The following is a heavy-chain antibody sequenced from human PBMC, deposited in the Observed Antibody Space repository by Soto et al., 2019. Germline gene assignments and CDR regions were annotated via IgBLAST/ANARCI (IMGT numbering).Heavy chain of an antibody. Sequence: QVQLQESGPGLVKPSGTLSLTCAVSGGSISSSNWWSWVRQPPGKGLEWIGEIYHSGSTNYNPSLKSRVTISVDKSKNQFSLKLSSVTAADTAVYYCASFDSSGYYYYRAWYFDLWGRGTLVTVSS. CDR3: ASFDSSGYYYYRAWYFDL. V-gene: IGHV4-4*02. J-gene: IGHJ2*01. D-gene: IGHD3-22*01. CDR1: GGSISSSNW. CDR2: IYHSGST.